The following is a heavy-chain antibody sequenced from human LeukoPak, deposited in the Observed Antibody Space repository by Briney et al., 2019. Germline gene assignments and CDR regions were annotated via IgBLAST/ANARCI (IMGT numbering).Heavy chain of an antibody. V-gene: IGHV4-39*01. Sequence: PSETLSLTCTVSGGSISSSSYYWGWIRQPPGKGLEWIGSIYYSGSTYHNPSLKSRLTISVDTSKNQFSLKLSSVTAADTAVYYCATRPFLCGGDCYSFDSWAQGTLVTVSS. CDR2: IYYSGST. CDR3: ATRPFLCGGDCYSFDS. CDR1: GGSISSSSYY. D-gene: IGHD2-21*01. J-gene: IGHJ4*02.